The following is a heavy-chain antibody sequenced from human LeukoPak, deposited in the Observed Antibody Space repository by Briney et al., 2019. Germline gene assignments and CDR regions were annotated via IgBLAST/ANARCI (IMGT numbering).Heavy chain of an antibody. CDR2: ISSSSSYI. J-gene: IGHJ6*02. V-gene: IGHV3-21*01. CDR1: GFTFSSYS. D-gene: IGHD3-10*01. Sequence: GGSLRLSCAASGFTFSSYSMNWVRQAPGKGLEWVSSISSSSSYIYYADSVKGRFTISRDNAKNSLYLQMNSLRAEDTAVYYCARDIPPYYYGSGSYYPPGMDVWGQGTTVTVSS. CDR3: ARDIPPYYYGSGSYYPPGMDV.